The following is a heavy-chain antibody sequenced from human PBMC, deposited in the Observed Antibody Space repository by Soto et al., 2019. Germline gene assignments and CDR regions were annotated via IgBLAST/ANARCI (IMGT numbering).Heavy chain of an antibody. V-gene: IGHV3-23*01. Sequence: EVQLLESGGGLVQPGGSLRLSCAASGFTFTIYAMTWVRQAPGKGLEWLSAINTAGTTYYADSVKGRFTISRDNAKNTLYLQMNGLRVEDTAVYYCAKDWYEDSWGQGTLVTVSS. J-gene: IGHJ4*02. CDR1: GFTFTIYA. D-gene: IGHD6-13*01. CDR2: INTAGTT. CDR3: AKDWYEDS.